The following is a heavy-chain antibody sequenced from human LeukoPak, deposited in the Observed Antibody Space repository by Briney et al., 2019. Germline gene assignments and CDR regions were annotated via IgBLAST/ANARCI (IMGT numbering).Heavy chain of an antibody. CDR1: GGSMSSTNYY. Sequence: PSETLSLTCTVSGGSMSSTNYYWGWIRQPPGKGLEWIGSMLYSGSTYYNPSLKSRVTISVDTSKNQFSLKLSSVTAADTAVYYCARQGQQQLIRSNWFDPWGQGTLVTVSS. J-gene: IGHJ5*02. CDR2: MLYSGST. CDR3: ARQGQQQLIRSNWFDP. D-gene: IGHD6-13*01. V-gene: IGHV4-39*01.